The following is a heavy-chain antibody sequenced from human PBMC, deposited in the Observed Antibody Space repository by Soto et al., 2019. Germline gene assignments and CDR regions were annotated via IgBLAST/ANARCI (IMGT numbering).Heavy chain of an antibody. V-gene: IGHV1-3*01. CDR3: ARASVSGRRFDY. D-gene: IGHD6-19*01. CDR2: INAGNGNT. J-gene: IGHJ4*02. Sequence: ASVKVSCKASGYTFTTYTMHWVRQAPGQRLEWMGWINAGNGNTKYSQKFQGRVTITRDTSASTAYMELSSLRSEDTAVYYCARASVSGRRFDYWGEGTLVTVSS. CDR1: GYTFTTYT.